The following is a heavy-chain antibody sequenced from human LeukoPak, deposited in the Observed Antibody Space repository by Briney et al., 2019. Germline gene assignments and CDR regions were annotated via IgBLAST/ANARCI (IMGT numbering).Heavy chain of an antibody. J-gene: IGHJ6*02. D-gene: IGHD3-3*01. V-gene: IGHV1-8*01. Sequence: ASVKVSCKASGYTFTIYDINWVRQVPGQGLEWVGWMNPNNGGTVYAQRFQGRVTMTRDTSTGTLYMELNSLKSEDTAVYYCARGAIFGVTPRGYGMDVWGQGTTVTVSS. CDR3: ARGAIFGVTPRGYGMDV. CDR1: GYTFTIYD. CDR2: MNPNNGGT.